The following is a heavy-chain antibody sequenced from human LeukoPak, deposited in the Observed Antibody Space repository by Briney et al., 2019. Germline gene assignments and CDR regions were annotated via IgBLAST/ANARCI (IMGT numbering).Heavy chain of an antibody. CDR1: GYTFTSYA. V-gene: IGHV1-3*03. Sequence: ASVTVSCKASGYTFTSYAMHWVRQAPGQRLEWMGWINAGNGNTKYSQEFQGRVTITRDTSASTAYMELSSLRSEDMAVYYCARAVVVHDAFDIWGQGTMVTVSS. D-gene: IGHD6-6*01. CDR3: ARAVVVHDAFDI. J-gene: IGHJ3*02. CDR2: INAGNGNT.